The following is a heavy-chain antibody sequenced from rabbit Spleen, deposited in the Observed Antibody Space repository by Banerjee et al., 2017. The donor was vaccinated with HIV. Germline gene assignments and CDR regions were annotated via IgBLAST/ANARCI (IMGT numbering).Heavy chain of an antibody. V-gene: IGHV1S40*01. Sequence: QSLEESGGDLVKPGASLTLTCTASGFSFSSSYHMCWVRQAPGKGLEWIACIHGGGTTYYASWAKGRFTISKTSNTVTLQMTSLTAADTATHFCARGGTGAPDYTRLDLWGQGTLVTVS. CDR3: ARGGTGAPDYTRLDL. D-gene: IGHD7-1*01. J-gene: IGHJ3*01. CDR1: GFSFSSSYH. CDR2: IHGGGTT.